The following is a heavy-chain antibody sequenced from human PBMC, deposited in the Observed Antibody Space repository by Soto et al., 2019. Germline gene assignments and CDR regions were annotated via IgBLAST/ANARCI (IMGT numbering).Heavy chain of an antibody. J-gene: IGHJ6*02. V-gene: IGHV3-23*01. CDR3: AKDQGDYLRSRYYYYYGMDV. CDR1: GVTFSSYA. CDR2: ISGSGGST. Sequence: GSLRLSCAASGVTFSSYAMSWVRQAPGKGLEWVSAISGSGGSTYYADSVKGRFTISRDNSKNTLYLQMNSLRAEDTAVYYCAKDQGDYLRSRYYYYYGMDVWGQGTTVTVSS. D-gene: IGHD4-17*01.